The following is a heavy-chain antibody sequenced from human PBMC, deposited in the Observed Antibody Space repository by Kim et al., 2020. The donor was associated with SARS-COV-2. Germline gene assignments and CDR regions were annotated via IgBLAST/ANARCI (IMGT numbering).Heavy chain of an antibody. V-gene: IGHV1-69*04. CDR3: ARDTAIMITFGGVNRDAFDI. J-gene: IGHJ3*02. Sequence: SVKVSCKASGGTFSSYAISWVRQAPGQGLEWMGRIIPILGIANYAQKFQGRVTITADKSTSTAYMELSSLRSEDTAVYYCARDTAIMITFGGVNRDAFDIWGQGTMVTVSS. CDR1: GGTFSSYA. CDR2: IIPILGIA. D-gene: IGHD3-16*01.